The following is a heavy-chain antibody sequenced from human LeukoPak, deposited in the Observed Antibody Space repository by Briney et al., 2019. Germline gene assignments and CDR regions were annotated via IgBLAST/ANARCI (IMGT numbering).Heavy chain of an antibody. D-gene: IGHD2-2*01. Sequence: SETLSLTCTVSGGSISSYYWSWIRQPPGKGLEWIGYIYYSGSTNYNPSLKSRVTISVDTSKNQFSLKLSSVTAADTAVYYCARLGIVVVPAAATASVYYYYYMDVWGKGTTVTVSS. CDR2: IYYSGST. J-gene: IGHJ6*03. CDR1: GGSISSYY. CDR3: ARLGIVVVPAAATASVYYYYYMDV. V-gene: IGHV4-59*01.